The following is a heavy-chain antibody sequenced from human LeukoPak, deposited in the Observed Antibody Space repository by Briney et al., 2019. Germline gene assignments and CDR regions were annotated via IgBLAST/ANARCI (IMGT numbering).Heavy chain of an antibody. J-gene: IGHJ4*02. CDR3: ARAPEKKVPAATDY. Sequence: ASVKVSCKASGYTFTGYYMHWVRQAPGQGLEWMGWINPNSGGTNYAQKFQGRVTMTRDTSISTAYMELSRLGSDDTAVYYCARAPEKKVPAATDYWGQGTLVTVSS. CDR1: GYTFTGYY. V-gene: IGHV1-2*02. D-gene: IGHD2-2*01. CDR2: INPNSGGT.